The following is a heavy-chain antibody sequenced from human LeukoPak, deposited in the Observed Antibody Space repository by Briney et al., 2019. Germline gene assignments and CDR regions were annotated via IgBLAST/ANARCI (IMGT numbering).Heavy chain of an antibody. J-gene: IGHJ4*02. CDR3: ARAPGGDFWSGYYLDY. D-gene: IGHD3-3*01. CDR1: GGSFSGYY. CDR2: INHSGST. Sequence: PSETLSLTCAAYGGSFSGYYWSWIRQPPGKGLEWIGEINHSGSTNYNPSLKSRVTISVDTSKNQFSLKLSSVTAADTAVYYCARAPGGDFWSGYYLDYWGQGTLVTVSS. V-gene: IGHV4-34*01.